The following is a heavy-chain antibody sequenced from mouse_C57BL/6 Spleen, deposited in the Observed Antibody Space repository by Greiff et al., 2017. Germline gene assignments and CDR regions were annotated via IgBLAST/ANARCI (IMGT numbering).Heavy chain of an antibody. J-gene: IGHJ4*01. V-gene: IGHV1-55*01. CDR3: AREGIITTVVASAMDY. D-gene: IGHD1-1*01. CDR1: GYTFTSYW. Sequence: VQLQQPGAELVKPGASVKMSCKASGYTFTSYWITWVKQRPGQGLEWIGDIYPGSGSTNYNEKFKSKATLTVDTSSSTAYMQRSSLTSEDSAVYYCAREGIITTVVASAMDYWGQGTSVTVSS. CDR2: IYPGSGST.